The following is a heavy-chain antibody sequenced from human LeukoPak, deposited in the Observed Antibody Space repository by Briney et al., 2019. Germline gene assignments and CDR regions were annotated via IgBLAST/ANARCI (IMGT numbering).Heavy chain of an antibody. V-gene: IGHV3-74*01. J-gene: IGHJ4*02. CDR1: GFTFRSYW. CDR3: VRTLLGASDY. CDR2: VSPDGSST. Sequence: GGSLRLSCAASGFTFRSYWMHWVRQAPGKGLVWVSRVSPDGSSTTYADSVQGRFTISRDNAKSTLYLQMNSLRAEDTAAYYCVRTLLGASDYWGQGTLVTVSS. D-gene: IGHD3-16*01.